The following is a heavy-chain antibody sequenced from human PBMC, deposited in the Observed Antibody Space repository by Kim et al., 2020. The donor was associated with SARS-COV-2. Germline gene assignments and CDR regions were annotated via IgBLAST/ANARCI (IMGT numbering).Heavy chain of an antibody. J-gene: IGHJ6*02. CDR3: GRREFYFGMDV. CDR1: GASIRSNSVY. CDR2: ISYTGST. V-gene: IGHV4-39*01. Sequence: SETLSLTCTVSGASIRSNSVYWGWIRQPPGKGLEWIGSISYTGSTSYSSSLKSRVTISLDPSANQVSLKMTFVTDADTAKYYCGRREFYFGMDVWGQGTT.